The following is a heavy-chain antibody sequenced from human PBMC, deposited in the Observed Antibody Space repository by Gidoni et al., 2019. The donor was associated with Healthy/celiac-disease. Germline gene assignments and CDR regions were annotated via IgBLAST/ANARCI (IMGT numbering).Heavy chain of an antibody. Sequence: EVQLVESGGGLVQPGGSLRLSCAASGFTFSSYDMHWVRQATGKGLEWVSAIGTAGDTYYPGSVKGRFTISRENAKNSLYLQMNSLRAGDTAVYYCARSRPWVTANGGGYYYGMDVWGQGTTVTVSS. J-gene: IGHJ6*02. CDR2: IGTAGDT. D-gene: IGHD2-21*02. CDR3: ARSRPWVTANGGGYYYGMDV. V-gene: IGHV3-13*01. CDR1: GFTFSSYD.